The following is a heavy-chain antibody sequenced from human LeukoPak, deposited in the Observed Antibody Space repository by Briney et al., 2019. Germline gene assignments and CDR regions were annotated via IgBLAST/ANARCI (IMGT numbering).Heavy chain of an antibody. Sequence: ASVKVSCKASGYTFTSYGISWVRQAPGQGLEWMGWISAYNGNTNYAQKLQGRVTMTTDTSTSTAYMELRSLRPDDTAVYYCARDYPFNYYYGSGSYYSNWFDPWGQGTLVTVSS. D-gene: IGHD3-10*01. V-gene: IGHV1-18*04. CDR3: ARDYPFNYYYGSGSYYSNWFDP. CDR2: ISAYNGNT. CDR1: GYTFTSYG. J-gene: IGHJ5*02.